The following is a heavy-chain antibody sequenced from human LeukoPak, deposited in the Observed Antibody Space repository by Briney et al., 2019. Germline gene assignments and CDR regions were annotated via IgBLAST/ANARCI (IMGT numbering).Heavy chain of an antibody. CDR3: ASAAWGSSWPYYYYGMDV. Sequence: PGGSLRLSCAASGFTFSTYAMSWVRQAPGKGLEWVSAISGSGGSTYYADSVKGRFTISRDNSKNTLYLQMNSLRAEDTAVYYCASAAWGSSWPYYYYGMDVWGQGTTVTVSS. J-gene: IGHJ6*02. D-gene: IGHD6-13*01. CDR1: GFTFSTYA. V-gene: IGHV3-23*01. CDR2: ISGSGGST.